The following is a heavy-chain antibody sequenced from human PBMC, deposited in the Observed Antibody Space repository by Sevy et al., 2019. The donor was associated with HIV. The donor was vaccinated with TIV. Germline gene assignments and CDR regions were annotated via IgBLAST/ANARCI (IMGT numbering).Heavy chain of an antibody. CDR2: IHSDDTT. CDR3: ARGKSGYGYALNY. CDR1: GFTVNSNY. D-gene: IGHD5-18*01. V-gene: IGHV3-66*01. J-gene: IGHJ4*02. Sequence: GGSLRLSCAASGFTVNSNYMTWVRQAQGKGLEGVSVIHSDDTTYHADSVKDRLTISRDNFKNTLYLHMSSLRAEDTAVYYCARGKSGYGYALNYWGQGTLVTVSS.